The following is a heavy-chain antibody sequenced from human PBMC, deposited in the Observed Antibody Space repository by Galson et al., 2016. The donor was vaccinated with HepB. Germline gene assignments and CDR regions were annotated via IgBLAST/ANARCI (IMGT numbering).Heavy chain of an antibody. J-gene: IGHJ4*02. CDR1: GGTFGTSS. CDR2: IIPTFHTP. CDR3: ARVHSDSSGYPNYFDY. D-gene: IGHD3-22*01. V-gene: IGHV1-69*01. Sequence: SCKASGGTFGTSSISWLRQAPGQGLEWMGGIIPTFHTPNYAQRFQGRMTITADESTTTVYVDLSSLTSEDTAVYFCARVHSDSSGYPNYFDYWGQGTLVTVS.